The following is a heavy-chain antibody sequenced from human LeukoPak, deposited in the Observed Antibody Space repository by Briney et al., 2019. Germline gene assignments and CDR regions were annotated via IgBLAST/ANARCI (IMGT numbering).Heavy chain of an antibody. CDR2: ISGSGGST. CDR3: AKGGTMIVVVTQTDY. Sequence: PGGSLRLSCAASGFTFSSYAMSWVRQAPGKGLEWVSAISGSGGSTYYADSVKGRFTISRDNSKNTLYLQMNSLRAEDTAVYYCAKGGTMIVVVTQTDYWGQGTLVTVSS. D-gene: IGHD3-22*01. V-gene: IGHV3-23*01. J-gene: IGHJ4*02. CDR1: GFTFSSYA.